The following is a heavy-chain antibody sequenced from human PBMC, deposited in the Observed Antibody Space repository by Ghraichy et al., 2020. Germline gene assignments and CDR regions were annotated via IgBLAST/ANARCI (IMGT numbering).Heavy chain of an antibody. Sequence: GSLRLSCAASGFTFSSYNMNWVRQAPGKGLEWVSSISGSSTYIYYADSVKGRFTISRDNAENSVYLQMNSLRAEDMAVYYCARDGMGTRDYGDFDYWGQGTLVTVAS. CDR2: ISGSSTYI. CDR3: ARDGMGTRDYGDFDY. D-gene: IGHD4-17*01. CDR1: GFTFSSYN. J-gene: IGHJ4*02. V-gene: IGHV3-21*01.